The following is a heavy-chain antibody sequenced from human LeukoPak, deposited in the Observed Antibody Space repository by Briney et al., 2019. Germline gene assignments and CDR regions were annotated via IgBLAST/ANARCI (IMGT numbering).Heavy chain of an antibody. J-gene: IGHJ4*02. CDR1: GFTFSSHA. Sequence: GGSLRLSCAASGFTFSSHAMTWVRQAPGKGLAWVSSISKSDNSTFYADSVKGRFTISRDNSKNTVYLHMDNLRVEDTAIYYCARGALIPDFRGQGTLVTVSS. D-gene: IGHD2-21*01. CDR3: ARGALIPDF. CDR2: ISKSDNST. V-gene: IGHV3-23*01.